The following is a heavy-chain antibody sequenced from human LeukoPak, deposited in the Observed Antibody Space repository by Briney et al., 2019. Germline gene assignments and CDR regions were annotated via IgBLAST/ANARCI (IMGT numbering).Heavy chain of an antibody. V-gene: IGHV4-30-4*08. J-gene: IGHJ4*02. CDR2: IYYSGST. CDR1: GGSISSGGYY. Sequence: SQTLSLTCTVSGGSISSGGYYWSWIRQHPGKGLEWIVYIYYSGSTYYNPSLKSRVTISVDTSENQFSLKLSSVTAADTAVYYCARVSGGLARAFDYWGQGTQVTVSS. CDR3: ARVSGGLARAFDY. D-gene: IGHD3/OR15-3a*01.